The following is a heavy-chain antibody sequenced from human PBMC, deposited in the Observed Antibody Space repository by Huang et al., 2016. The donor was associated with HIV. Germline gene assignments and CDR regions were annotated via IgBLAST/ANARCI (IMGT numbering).Heavy chain of an antibody. Sequence: QVQLVQSGAEVKKPGASVKVSCKASGYTFTNYAINWVRQAPGQSLEWMGWISGYNGKKNYAQKVQGRVTMTKDTSTSTAYMELRSLISDDTAVYYCARERYYYDRSGYYTPVEYFHHWGQGTLVTVSS. CDR3: ARERYYYDRSGYYTPVEYFHH. V-gene: IGHV1-18*01. D-gene: IGHD3-22*01. CDR2: ISGYNGKK. CDR1: GYTFTNYA. J-gene: IGHJ1*01.